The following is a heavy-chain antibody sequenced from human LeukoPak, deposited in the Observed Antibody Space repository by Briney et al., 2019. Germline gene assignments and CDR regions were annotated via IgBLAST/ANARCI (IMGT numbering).Heavy chain of an antibody. Sequence: GGSLRLSCKASGIKFRIHGMFWVRQAPGKGLEWVASIRYDGSRQFYADSVKGRFTISRDNSRNTVDVQMNSLRSEDSALYYCAKGGQYDSDSFFDFWGQGTLVTVSS. CDR2: IRYDGSRQ. CDR1: GIKFRIHG. V-gene: IGHV3-30*02. J-gene: IGHJ4*02. CDR3: AKGGQYDSDSFFDF. D-gene: IGHD3-22*01.